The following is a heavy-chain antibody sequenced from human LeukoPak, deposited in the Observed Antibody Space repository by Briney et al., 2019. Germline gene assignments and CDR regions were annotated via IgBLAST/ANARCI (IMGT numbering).Heavy chain of an antibody. V-gene: IGHV4-39*01. Sequence: SETLSLTCTVSGGSISSSSYYWGWIRQPPGKGLEWIGSIYYSGSTYYNPSLKSRVTISVDTSKDQFSLKLRSVTAADTAVYYCARGVHASYIDDYFDYWGQGTLVTVSS. D-gene: IGHD1-1*01. CDR2: IYYSGST. CDR3: ARGVHASYIDDYFDY. J-gene: IGHJ4*02. CDR1: GGSISSSSYY.